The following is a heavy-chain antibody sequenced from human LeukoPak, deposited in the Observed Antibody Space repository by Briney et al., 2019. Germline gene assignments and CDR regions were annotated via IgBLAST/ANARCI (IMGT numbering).Heavy chain of an antibody. CDR3: ARAPSRDGNRVVFPSQFDY. Sequence: GASVKVSCTASGYTFTGYYMHWVRQAPGQGLEWMGIINPSGGSTSYAQKFQGRVTMTRDTSTSTVYMELSSLRSEDTAVYYCARAPSRDGNRVVFPSQFDYWGQGTLVTVSS. V-gene: IGHV1-46*01. CDR1: GYTFTGYY. J-gene: IGHJ4*02. D-gene: IGHD3-22*01. CDR2: INPSGGST.